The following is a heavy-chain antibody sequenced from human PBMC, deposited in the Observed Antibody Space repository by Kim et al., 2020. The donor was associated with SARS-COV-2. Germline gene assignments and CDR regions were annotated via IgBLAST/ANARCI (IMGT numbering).Heavy chain of an antibody. CDR2: IYHTGST. CDR1: GYSITTVSYY. V-gene: IGHV4-39*01. CDR3: AIAWFGELFPGCFDP. Sequence: SETLSLTCSVSGYSITTVSYYWGWIRQSPGKGLEWIGSIYHTGSTYYNPSLKSRVTLSVDTSKNQFSLHMNSVTAADTAVYYCAIAWFGELFPGCFDPWG. J-gene: IGHJ5*02. D-gene: IGHD3-10*01.